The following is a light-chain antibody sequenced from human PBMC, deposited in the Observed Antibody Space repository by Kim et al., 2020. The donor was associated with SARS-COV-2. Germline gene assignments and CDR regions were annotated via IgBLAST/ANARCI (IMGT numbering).Light chain of an antibody. V-gene: IGKV3-20*01. CDR3: QQYVTSPLT. J-gene: IGKJ4*01. CDR1: QSVSSSY. Sequence: EIVLTQSPGTLSLSPGERATLSCRASQSVSSSYLAWYQQKPGQAPRLFIYGASRRATGIPDRFSGSGSGTDFTLTISRLEPEDFAVYYCQQYVTSPLTFGGGTKVDIK. CDR2: GAS.